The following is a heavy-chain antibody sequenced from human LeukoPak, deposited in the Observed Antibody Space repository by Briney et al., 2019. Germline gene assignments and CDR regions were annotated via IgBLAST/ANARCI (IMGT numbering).Heavy chain of an antibody. CDR2: ISAYNGNT. J-gene: IGHJ3*02. Sequence: ASVKVSCKASGYTFTSYGISWVRQAPGQGLEWMGWISAYNGNTNYAQKLQGRVTMTTDTSTSTAYMELRSLRSDDAAVYYCARADGNYDSSGYYWGGAFDIWGQGTMVTVSS. CDR1: GYTFTSYG. D-gene: IGHD3-22*01. V-gene: IGHV1-18*01. CDR3: ARADGNYDSSGYYWGGAFDI.